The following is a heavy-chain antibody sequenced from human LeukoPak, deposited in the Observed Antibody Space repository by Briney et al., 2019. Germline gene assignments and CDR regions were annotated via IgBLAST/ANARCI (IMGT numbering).Heavy chain of an antibody. CDR2: ISAYNGNT. V-gene: IGHV1-18*01. CDR1: GYTFTSYG. D-gene: IGHD6-13*01. Sequence: ASVKVSCKASGYTFTSYGISWVRQAPGQGLEWMGWISAYNGNTNHAQKLQGRVTMTTDTSTSTAYMELRSLRSDDTAVYYCARDKVAAAGLQADDYYYYYMDVWGKGTTVTVSS. J-gene: IGHJ6*03. CDR3: ARDKVAAAGLQADDYYYYYMDV.